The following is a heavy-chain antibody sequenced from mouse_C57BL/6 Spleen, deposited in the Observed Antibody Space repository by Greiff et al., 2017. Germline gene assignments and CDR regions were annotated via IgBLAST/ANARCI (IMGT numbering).Heavy chain of an antibody. D-gene: IGHD1-1*01. CDR1: GFNIKDYY. Sequence: VQLKESGAELVKPGASVKLSCTASGFNIKDYYMHWVKQRTEQGLEWIGRIDPEDGETKYAPKFPGTATITADTSSNTAYRQISSLTSEATAVYYCAGVTTVVAFYFDYWGQGTTLTVSS. CDR3: AGVTTVVAFYFDY. CDR2: IDPEDGET. J-gene: IGHJ2*01. V-gene: IGHV14-2*01.